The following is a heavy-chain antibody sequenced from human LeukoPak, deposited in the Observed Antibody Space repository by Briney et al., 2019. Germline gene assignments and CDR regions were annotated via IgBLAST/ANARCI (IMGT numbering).Heavy chain of an antibody. CDR1: RYTSSDYA. V-gene: IGHV3-23*01. CDR3: AKDGYDFWSAYQIAL. J-gene: IGHJ4*02. D-gene: IGHD3-3*01. Sequence: PGGSLRLSCAASRYTSSDYAMTWVREAPGEGLEWVSAISGSDGSTYYSDSVTGRFSISRDNAKNTLYLQMTSLRTDDTAVYYCAKDGYDFWSAYQIALWGQGTLVTVSS. CDR2: ISGSDGST.